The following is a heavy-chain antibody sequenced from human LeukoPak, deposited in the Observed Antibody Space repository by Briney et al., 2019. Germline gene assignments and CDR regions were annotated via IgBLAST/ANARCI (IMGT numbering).Heavy chain of an antibody. CDR2: VHLSGRT. CDR1: GFTFSDYY. V-gene: IGHV4-34*01. J-gene: IGHJ4*02. Sequence: LRLSCAASGFTFSDYYMSWVRQAPGKGLEWIGEVHLSGRTNYNPSLESRVTMSVDMSENHISLKLTSVTAADTAVYYCAREGGPYRPLDYSGQGTLVTVSS. CDR3: AREGGPYRPLDY.